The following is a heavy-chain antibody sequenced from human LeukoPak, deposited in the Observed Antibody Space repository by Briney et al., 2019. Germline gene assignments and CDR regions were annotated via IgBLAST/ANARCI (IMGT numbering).Heavy chain of an antibody. CDR3: ARGATVVTASYYYYYYMDV. D-gene: IGHD2-21*02. Sequence: SEALSLTCAVYGGSFSGYYWSWIRQPPEKGLEWIGEINHSGSTNYNPSLKSRVTISVDTSKNQFSLKLSSVTAADTAVYYCARGATVVTASYYYYYYMDVWGKGTTVTVSS. CDR2: INHSGST. J-gene: IGHJ6*03. V-gene: IGHV4-34*01. CDR1: GGSFSGYY.